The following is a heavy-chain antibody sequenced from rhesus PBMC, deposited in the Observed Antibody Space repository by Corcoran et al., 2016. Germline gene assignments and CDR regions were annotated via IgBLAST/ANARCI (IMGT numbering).Heavy chain of an antibody. J-gene: IGHJ6*01. V-gene: IGHV4-80*01. Sequence: VQVQESGPGLVKPSETLSPTCTVSVTSLNIYWLCWVRQPPGKGLGCVVEIGEPKGNGGNTNNDPAIQSRVNFSRDESKNQFCLKMTSVTVADTAVYYCARDRREYHSYGLDSWGQGVVVTVSS. CDR1: VTSLNIYW. D-gene: IGHD2-15*01. CDR2: PKGNGGNT. CDR3: ARDRREYHSYGLDS.